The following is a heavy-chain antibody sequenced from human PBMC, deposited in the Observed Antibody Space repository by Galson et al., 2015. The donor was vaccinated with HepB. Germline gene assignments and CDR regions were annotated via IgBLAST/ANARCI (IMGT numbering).Heavy chain of an antibody. CDR2: IDWDDDK. CDR1: GFSLSTSGMC. J-gene: IGHJ3*02. D-gene: IGHD2-15*01. V-gene: IGHV2-70*11. CDR3: ARGGPRYCSGGTCPGALEI. Sequence: PALVKPTQTLTLTCTFSGFSLSTSGMCVSWIRQPPGKALEWLARIDWDDDKYYSTSLKTRLTISKDTSKNQVVLTMTNMDPVDTAVYYCARGGPRYCSGGTCPGALEIWGQGTMVTVSS.